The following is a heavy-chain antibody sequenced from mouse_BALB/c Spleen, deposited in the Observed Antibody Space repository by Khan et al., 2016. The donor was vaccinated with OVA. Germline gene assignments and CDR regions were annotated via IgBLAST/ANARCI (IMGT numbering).Heavy chain of an antibody. CDR3: ARGYFGNYEFVY. J-gene: IGHJ3*01. CDR1: GYTFTSYW. D-gene: IGHD2-1*01. CDR2: IFPGTGTT. V-gene: IGHV1S132*01. Sequence: QVQLQQPGAELVKPGASVKLSCKTSGYTFTSYWIQWVKQRPGQGLRWIGQIFPGTGTTYYNENFKGKATLTVDTSSSTASMQLSSLTSEDSAVYFWARGYFGNYEFVYWGQGTLVTVSP.